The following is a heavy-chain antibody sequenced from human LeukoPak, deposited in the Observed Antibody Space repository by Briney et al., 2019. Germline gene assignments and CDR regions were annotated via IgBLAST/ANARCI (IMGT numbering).Heavy chain of an antibody. J-gene: IGHJ5*02. CDR3: ARDFYPRDTARVNWFDP. CDR2: IIPIFGTA. CDR1: GGTFSSYA. D-gene: IGHD5-18*01. Sequence: ASVKVSCKASGGTFSSYAISWVRQAPGQGLEWMGGIIPIFGTANYAQKFQGRVTITADESTSTAYMELSSLRSEDTAVYYCARDFYPRDTARVNWFDPWGQGTLVTVSS. V-gene: IGHV1-69*13.